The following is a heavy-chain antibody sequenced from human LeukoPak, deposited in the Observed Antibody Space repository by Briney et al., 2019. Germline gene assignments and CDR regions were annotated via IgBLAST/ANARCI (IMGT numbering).Heavy chain of an antibody. Sequence: GASVKVSCKASGYTFTSYDINWVRQATGQGLEWMGWMNPNSGNTGYAQKFQGRVTMTRNTSISTAYMELSSLRSEDTAVYYCARGPWWDDQVAFDIWGQGTMVTVSS. CDR3: ARGPWWDDQVAFDI. D-gene: IGHD1-1*01. CDR2: MNPNSGNT. V-gene: IGHV1-8*01. J-gene: IGHJ3*02. CDR1: GYTFTSYD.